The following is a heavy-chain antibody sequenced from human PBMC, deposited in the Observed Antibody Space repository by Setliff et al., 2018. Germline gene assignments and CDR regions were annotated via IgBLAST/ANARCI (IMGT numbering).Heavy chain of an antibody. D-gene: IGHD4-17*01. J-gene: IGHJ6*03. CDR2: INVDGLST. CDR1: GFTFSTYW. CDR3: ARQSGDYYYYNMDV. V-gene: IGHV3-74*01. Sequence: PGGSLRLSCAASGFTFSTYWMHWVRQAPGTGLVWVSRINVDGLSTAYAGSVEGRFTISRDNAKNTLYLQMNSLRAEDTAVYFCARQSGDYYYYNMDVWGIGTTVTVSS.